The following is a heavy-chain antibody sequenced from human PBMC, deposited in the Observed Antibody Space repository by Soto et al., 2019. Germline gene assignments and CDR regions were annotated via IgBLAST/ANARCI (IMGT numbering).Heavy chain of an antibody. V-gene: IGHV1-69*06. CDR2: IIPIFGTA. Sequence: QVQLVQSGAEVKKPGSSVEVSCKASGGTFNNYAISWVRQAPGQGIEWMGGIIPIFGTANHAQKFQGRVNIIADNSTSTAYMELYSLRSEDTAVYYCAAELRLGELGYSGMDVWGQGTTVTVSS. J-gene: IGHJ6*02. D-gene: IGHD3-16*01. CDR3: AAELRLGELGYSGMDV. CDR1: GGTFNNYA.